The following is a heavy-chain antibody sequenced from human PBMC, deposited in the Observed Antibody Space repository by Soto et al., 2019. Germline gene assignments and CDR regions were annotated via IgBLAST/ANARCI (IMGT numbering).Heavy chain of an antibody. J-gene: IGHJ4*02. D-gene: IGHD5-18*01. V-gene: IGHV4-34*01. Sequence: KPSETLSLTCAVYGGSFSGYYWSWIRQPPGKGLEWSGEINHSGSTNYNPSLKSRVTISVDTSKNQFSLKLSSVTAADTAVYYCARDRRGYSYGYRFDYWGQGTLVTVSS. CDR3: ARDRRGYSYGYRFDY. CDR1: GGSFSGYY. CDR2: INHSGST.